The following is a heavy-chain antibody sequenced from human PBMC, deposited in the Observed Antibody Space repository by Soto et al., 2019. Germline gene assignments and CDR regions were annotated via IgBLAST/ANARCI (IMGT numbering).Heavy chain of an antibody. V-gene: IGHV4-59*01. CDR3: ARDQNGSPHFDY. CDR1: GASIRSYY. J-gene: IGHJ4*02. CDR2: IYYSGST. Sequence: QVQLRESGPGLVKPSETLSLTCTVSGASIRSYYWSWIRQPPGKGLEWIGFIYYSGSTNYNPSLKSRVTISVDTSKNQFSLRVSSVTAADTAVYYCARDQNGSPHFDYWGQGTLVTVSS. D-gene: IGHD1-26*01.